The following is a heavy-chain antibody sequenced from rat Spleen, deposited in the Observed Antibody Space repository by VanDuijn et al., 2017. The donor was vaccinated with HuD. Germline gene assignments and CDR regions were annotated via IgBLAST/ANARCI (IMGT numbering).Heavy chain of an antibody. CDR2: ISPSGGST. CDR1: GFTFSDYY. D-gene: IGHD1-12*02. CDR3: ARDNYDGTYYYGFAC. V-gene: IGHV5-25*01. Sequence: EVQLVESDGGLVQPGRSLKLSCAASGFTFSDYYMAWVRQAPTQGLEWVASISPSGGSTYYRDSVKGRFTISRDNAKSTLYLQMNSLRSEDTATYYCARDNYDGTYYYGFACWGQGTLVTVSS. J-gene: IGHJ3*01.